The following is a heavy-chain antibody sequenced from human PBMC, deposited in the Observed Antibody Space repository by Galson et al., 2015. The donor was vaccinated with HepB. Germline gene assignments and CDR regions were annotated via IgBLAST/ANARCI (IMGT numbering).Heavy chain of an antibody. J-gene: IGHJ3*02. D-gene: IGHD4-17*01. CDR1: GFTFSSYW. V-gene: IGHV3-7*03. Sequence: SLRLSCAASGFTFSSYWMSWVRQAPGKGLEWVANIKQDGSEKYYVDSVKGRFTISRDNAKNSLYLQMNSLRAEDTAVYYCARPLYEGDDYGDRGWAFDIWGQGTMVTVSS. CDR3: ARPLYEGDDYGDRGWAFDI. CDR2: IKQDGSEK.